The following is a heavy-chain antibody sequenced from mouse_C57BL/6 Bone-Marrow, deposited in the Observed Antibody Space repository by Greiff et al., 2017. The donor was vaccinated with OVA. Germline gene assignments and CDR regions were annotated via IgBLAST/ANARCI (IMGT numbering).Heavy chain of an antibody. J-gene: IGHJ1*03. Sequence: QVQLQQPGAELVKPGASVKVSCKASGYTFTSYWMHWVKQRPGQGLEWIGRIHPSDSDTNYNQKFKGKATLTVAKSSSTAYMQLSSLTSEDSAVYYCAMPWVAYWYFDVWGTGTTVTVSS. D-gene: IGHD1-1*02. CDR1: GYTFTSYW. CDR2: IHPSDSDT. V-gene: IGHV1-74*01. CDR3: AMPWVAYWYFDV.